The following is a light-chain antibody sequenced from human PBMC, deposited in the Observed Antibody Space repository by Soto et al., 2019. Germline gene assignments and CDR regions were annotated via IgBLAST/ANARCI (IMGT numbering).Light chain of an antibody. CDR3: CSYAGSITYF. CDR2: EDS. J-gene: IGLJ1*01. Sequence: QSALTQSASVSGSPGQSITISCTGTSSDVGNYNLVSWYQQHPGKAPKLMIYEDSKRPSGVSNRFSGSKSGNTASLTISGPQAEDEVDYYCCSYAGSITYFLGPGTKFTVL. CDR1: SSDVGNYNL. V-gene: IGLV2-23*01.